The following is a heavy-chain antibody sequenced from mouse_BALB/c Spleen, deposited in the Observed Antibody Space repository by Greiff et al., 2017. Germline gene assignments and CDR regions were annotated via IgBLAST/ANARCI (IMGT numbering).Heavy chain of an antibody. J-gene: IGHJ3*01. V-gene: IGHV5-6-5*01. D-gene: IGHD2-4*01. CDR2: ISSGGST. Sequence: EVKLVESGGGSVKPGGSLKLSCAASGFTFSSYAMSWVRQTPEKRLEWVASISSGGSTYYPDSVKGRFTISRDNARNILYLQMSSLRSEDTAMYYCAREGITTWFAYWGQGTLVTVSA. CDR3: AREGITTWFAY. CDR1: GFTFSSYA.